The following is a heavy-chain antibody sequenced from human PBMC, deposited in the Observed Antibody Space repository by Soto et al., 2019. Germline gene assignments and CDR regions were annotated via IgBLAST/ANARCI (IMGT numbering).Heavy chain of an antibody. CDR3: TTSPEYYLDAFDI. D-gene: IGHD1-26*01. Sequence: EVQLVESGGGLVKPGGSLRLSCAASGFTFSNAWMSWVRQAPGKGLEWVGRIKSKTDGGTTDYAAPVKGRFTISRDDSKNTLYLQMNSLKTEDTAVYYCTTSPEYYLDAFDIWGQGTMVTVSS. CDR1: GFTFSNAW. CDR2: IKSKTDGGTT. J-gene: IGHJ3*02. V-gene: IGHV3-15*01.